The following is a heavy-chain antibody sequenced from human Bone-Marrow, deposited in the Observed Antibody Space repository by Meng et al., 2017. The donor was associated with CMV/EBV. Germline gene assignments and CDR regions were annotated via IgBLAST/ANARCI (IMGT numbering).Heavy chain of an antibody. V-gene: IGHV1-69*05. CDR1: GDTFSSHG. D-gene: IGHD3-16*02. Sequence: SVKVSCKASGDTFSSHGVSWVRQAPGQGLEWMGGIIPSFGTVDYAQKFQDRVMITTDEYMTTVYMELSSLRSDDTAIYYCARGVELSTINYFDYWGQGTLVPVSS. CDR2: IIPSFGTV. J-gene: IGHJ4*02. CDR3: ARGVELSTINYFDY.